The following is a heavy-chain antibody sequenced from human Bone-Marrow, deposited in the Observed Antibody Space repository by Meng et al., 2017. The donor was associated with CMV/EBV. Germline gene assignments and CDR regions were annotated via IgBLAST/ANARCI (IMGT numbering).Heavy chain of an antibody. CDR1: GFTFSSYS. J-gene: IGHJ5*02. CDR2: ISSSSSYI. Sequence: GGSLRLSCAASGFTFSSYSMNWVRQAPGKGLEWVSSISSSSSYIYYADSVKGRFTISRDNSKNTLYLQMNSLRGEDTAVYYCARASPLSGSFAWGQGTLVTVSS. CDR3: ARASPLSGSFA. V-gene: IGHV3-21*04. D-gene: IGHD3-10*01.